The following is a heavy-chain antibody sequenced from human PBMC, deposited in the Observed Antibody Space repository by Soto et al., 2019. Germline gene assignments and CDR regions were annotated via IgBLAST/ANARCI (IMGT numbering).Heavy chain of an antibody. V-gene: IGHV1-69*02. D-gene: IGHD1-26*01. CDR1: GGTFSSYT. CDR3: ASGGGTYYPFDY. CDR2: IIPILGIA. J-gene: IGHJ4*02. Sequence: QVQLVQSGAEVKKPGSSVKVSCKASGGTFSSYTITWVRQAPGQGLEWMGRIIPILGIANYAQKFQGRVTITADKSTSTVYMELSRLRSEDTGLYYCASGGGTYYPFDYWGQGTLVTVSS.